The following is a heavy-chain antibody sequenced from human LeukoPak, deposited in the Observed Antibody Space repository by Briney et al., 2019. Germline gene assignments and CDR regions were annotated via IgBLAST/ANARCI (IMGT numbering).Heavy chain of an antibody. J-gene: IGHJ6*02. CDR1: GFTFTSHD. CDR3: AREYYYGSGRAPTYNYGMDV. Sequence: ASVKVSCKASGFTFTSHDYNWVRQATGQGLGWMGWISAYNGNTNYAQKLQGRVTMTTDTSTSTAYMELRSLRSDDTAVYYCAREYYYGSGRAPTYNYGMDVWGQGTTVTVSS. CDR2: ISAYNGNT. D-gene: IGHD3-10*01. V-gene: IGHV1-18*01.